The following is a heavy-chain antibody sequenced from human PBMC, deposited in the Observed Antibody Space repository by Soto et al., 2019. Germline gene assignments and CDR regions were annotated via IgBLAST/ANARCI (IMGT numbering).Heavy chain of an antibody. CDR3: AKDPNGDYLGAFDS. J-gene: IGHJ4*02. CDR1: EFTFSNYA. D-gene: IGHD4-17*01. CDR2: ISGGGGIT. Sequence: EVQLLESGGGLVRPGGSLRLSCVGSEFTFSNYAMTWVRQAPGKGLEWVSGISGGGGITKYADSVKGRFTISRDNSKNTLDLQMNSLRAEDTARYYCAKDPNGDYLGAFDSWGQGTLVTVSS. V-gene: IGHV3-23*01.